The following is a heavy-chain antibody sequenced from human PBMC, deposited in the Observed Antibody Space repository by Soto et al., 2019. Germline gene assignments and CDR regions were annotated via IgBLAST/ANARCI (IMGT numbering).Heavy chain of an antibody. J-gene: IGHJ6*02. Sequence: QVQLVQSGAEVKKPGASVKVSCKASGYTFTRAGISWVRQAPGQGLEWLGWINPDNGNTNYAQHLQGRVSLTTDTSTSTAYMDLRSLRSHDTAVYYCARDQGITTFGVYSMYYYGMDVWGQGTTVTVSS. CDR2: INPDNGNT. CDR1: GYTFTRAG. V-gene: IGHV1-18*01. CDR3: ARDQGITTFGVYSMYYYGMDV. D-gene: IGHD3-3*01.